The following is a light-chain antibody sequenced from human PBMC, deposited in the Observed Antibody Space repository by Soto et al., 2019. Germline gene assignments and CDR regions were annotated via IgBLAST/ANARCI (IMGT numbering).Light chain of an antibody. Sequence: QSVLTQPPSVSAAPGQKVTISCSGSSSHIGNNYVSWYQQLPGTAPKLLIYDNNKRPSGIPDRFSGSKSGTSATLGITGLRTGDEADYYCGTWDSSLSAYVFGTGTKVTVL. CDR3: GTWDSSLSAYV. J-gene: IGLJ1*01. CDR1: SSHIGNNY. CDR2: DNN. V-gene: IGLV1-51*01.